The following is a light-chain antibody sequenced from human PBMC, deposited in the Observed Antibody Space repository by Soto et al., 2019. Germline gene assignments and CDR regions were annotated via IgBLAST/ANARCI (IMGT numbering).Light chain of an antibody. CDR3: NSYAGSNNYVV. Sequence: QSALTKPPSASGSPGQSVTISCTGTSSDVGGYNYVSWYQQYPGKAPKLMIYEVSKRPSGVPDRFSGSKSGNTASLTVSGLQAEDEADYYCNSYAGSNNYVVFGGGTKLTVL. J-gene: IGLJ2*01. CDR2: EVS. V-gene: IGLV2-8*01. CDR1: SSDVGGYNY.